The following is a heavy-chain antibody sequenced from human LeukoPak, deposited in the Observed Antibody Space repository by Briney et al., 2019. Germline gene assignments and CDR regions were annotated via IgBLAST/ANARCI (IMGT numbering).Heavy chain of an antibody. J-gene: IGHJ4*02. CDR1: GFTFSRYA. CDR2: GASDGNDK. D-gene: IGHD6-13*01. Sequence: GRSLRLSCAASGFTFSRYAMHWVRQAPGKGLEWVAVGASDGNDKHHADSVKGRFTISRDNSKNTLYLQMNSLRADDTAVYYCARDNTIGAADYYFDYWGQGTLVTVSS. V-gene: IGHV3-30*04. CDR3: ARDNTIGAADYYFDY.